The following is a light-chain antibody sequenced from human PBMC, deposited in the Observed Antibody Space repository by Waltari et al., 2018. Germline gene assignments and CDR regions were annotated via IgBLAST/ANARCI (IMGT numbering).Light chain of an antibody. J-gene: IGLJ3*02. V-gene: IGLV1-40*01. CDR1: GSNIGAGYD. Sequence: QSVLTQPPSVSGAPGQKVNISCTGSGSNIGAGYDVHWYQQLPRAAPKLLVYGTSSRPLGVPDRFFCSTSGTSASLAISGLQAEVEADYYCQSYDTTLSVVFGGGTKLTVL. CDR3: QSYDTTLSVV. CDR2: GTS.